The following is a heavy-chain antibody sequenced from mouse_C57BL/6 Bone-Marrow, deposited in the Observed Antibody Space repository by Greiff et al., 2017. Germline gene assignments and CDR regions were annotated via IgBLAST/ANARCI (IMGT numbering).Heavy chain of an antibody. Sequence: QVQLQQSGAELARPGASVKLSCKASGYTFTSYGISWVKQRTGQGLEWIGEIYPRSGNTYYNEQFKGKATLTADKSSSTAYMELRSLTSEYSAVYFCARRDYGSSRYFDYWGQGTTLTVSS. V-gene: IGHV1-81*01. D-gene: IGHD1-1*01. CDR1: GYTFTSYG. CDR3: ARRDYGSSRYFDY. J-gene: IGHJ2*01. CDR2: IYPRSGNT.